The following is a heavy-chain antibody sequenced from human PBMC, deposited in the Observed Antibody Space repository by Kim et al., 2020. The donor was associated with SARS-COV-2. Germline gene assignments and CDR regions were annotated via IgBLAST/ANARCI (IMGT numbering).Heavy chain of an antibody. CDR2: FSYGGST. J-gene: IGHJ4*02. CDR3: ATDGSIGYYYFDD. D-gene: IGHD2-21*01. CDR1: GGSISSSTYY. V-gene: IGHV4-39*02. Sequence: SETLSLTCAVSGGSISSSTYYWGWIRQPPGKGLEWIGSFSYGGSTYYNPSLKSRVTIYVDTSKNHFSLKLSSVTATDTAVYYCATDGSIGYYYFDDWGQGALVTVSS.